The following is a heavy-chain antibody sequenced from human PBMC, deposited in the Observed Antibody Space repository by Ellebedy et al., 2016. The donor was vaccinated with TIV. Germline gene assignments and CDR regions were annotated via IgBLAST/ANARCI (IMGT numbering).Heavy chain of an antibody. D-gene: IGHD4-17*01. J-gene: IGHJ3*02. CDR3: ARDDYGDYPDAFDI. CDR1: GYTFTGYY. CDR2: INPNSGGT. Sequence: ASVKVSXXASGYTFTGYYMHWVRQAPGQGLEWMGWINPNSGGTNYAQKFQGRVTMTRDTSISTAYMELSRLRSDDTAVYYCARDDYGDYPDAFDIWGQGTMVTVSS. V-gene: IGHV1-2*02.